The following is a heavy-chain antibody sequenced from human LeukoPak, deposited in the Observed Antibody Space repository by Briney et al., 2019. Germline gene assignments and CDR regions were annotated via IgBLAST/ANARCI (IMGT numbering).Heavy chain of an antibody. Sequence: GGSLRLSCAASGFTFDDYAMHWVRQAPGKGLEWVSGISWNSGSIGYADSVKGRFTISRDNAKNSLYLQMNSLRAEDMALYYCARGLRGPPYYMDVWGKGTTVTVSS. CDR3: ARGLRGPPYYMDV. CDR2: ISWNSGSI. CDR1: GFTFDDYA. V-gene: IGHV3-9*03. D-gene: IGHD3-16*01. J-gene: IGHJ6*03.